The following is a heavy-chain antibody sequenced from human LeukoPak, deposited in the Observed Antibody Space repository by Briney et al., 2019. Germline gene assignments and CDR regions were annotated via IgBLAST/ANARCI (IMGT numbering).Heavy chain of an antibody. CDR3: ARHRTDQYYFYYMDV. CDR1: GGSFSGYY. J-gene: IGHJ6*03. V-gene: IGHV4-34*01. D-gene: IGHD1-1*01. CDR2: INHSGST. Sequence: SETLSLTCAVYGGSFSGYYWTWIRQPPGKGLEWIGEINHSGSTNYNPSLKSRVTVSVDTSKNQFSLKVTSVTAADTAVYYCARHRTDQYYFYYMDVWGKGTTVIVSS.